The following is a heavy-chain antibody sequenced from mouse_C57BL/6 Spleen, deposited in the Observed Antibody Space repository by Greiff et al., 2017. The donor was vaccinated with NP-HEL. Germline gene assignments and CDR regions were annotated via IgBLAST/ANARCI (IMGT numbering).Heavy chain of an antibody. CDR2: ILPGSGST. V-gene: IGHV1-9*01. CDR3: ARWTYDGYYAMDY. CDR1: GYTFTGYW. Sequence: QVQLQQSGAELMKPGASVKLSCKATGYTFTGYWIEWVKQRPGHGLEWIGEILPGSGSTNYNEKFKGKATFTAGTSSNTAYMQLSSLTAEDSAIYYCARWTYDGYYAMDYWGQGTSVTVSS. J-gene: IGHJ4*01. D-gene: IGHD2-3*01.